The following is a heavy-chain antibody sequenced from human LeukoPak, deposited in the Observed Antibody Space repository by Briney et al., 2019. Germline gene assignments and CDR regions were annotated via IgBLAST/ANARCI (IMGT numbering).Heavy chain of an antibody. CDR1: GGSFSGYY. V-gene: IGHV4-34*01. D-gene: IGHD3-9*01. CDR3: ARARRYFDWLYPWFDP. CDR2: INHSGST. Sequence: PSGTLSLTCAVYGGSFSGYYWGWIRPPPGKGLEWIGEINHSGSTNYNPSLKSRVTISVDTSKNQFSLKLSSVTAADTAVYYCARARRYFDWLYPWFDPWGQGTLVTVSS. J-gene: IGHJ5*02.